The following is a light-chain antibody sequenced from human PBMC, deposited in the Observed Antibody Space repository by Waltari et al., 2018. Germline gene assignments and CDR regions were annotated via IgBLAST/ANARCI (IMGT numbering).Light chain of an antibody. CDR2: QDT. CDR3: QALGTGAWV. Sequence: SYELTQPPSVYVSPGQTASITCSGDILGHKYASWYQQKPGQSPLLVIYQDTKRPSGIPERFSGSKSGNAATLTISGTQAMDEADYYCQALGTGAWVFGGGTKLTVL. J-gene: IGLJ3*02. V-gene: IGLV3-1*01. CDR1: ILGHKY.